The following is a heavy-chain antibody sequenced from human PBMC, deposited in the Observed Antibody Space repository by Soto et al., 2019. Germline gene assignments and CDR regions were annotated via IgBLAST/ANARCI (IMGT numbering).Heavy chain of an antibody. CDR1: GVTFSSYT. CDR2: IIPILGIA. CDR3: ARDMYGSGSYALSYGMDV. V-gene: IGHV1-69*08. D-gene: IGHD3-10*01. J-gene: IGHJ6*02. Sequence: QVQLVQSGAEVKKPGSSVKVSCKASGVTFSSYTISWVRQAPGQGLEWMGRIIPILGIANYAQKFQGRVTITADKSTSTAYMELSSLRSEDTAVYYCARDMYGSGSYALSYGMDVWGQGTTVTVSS.